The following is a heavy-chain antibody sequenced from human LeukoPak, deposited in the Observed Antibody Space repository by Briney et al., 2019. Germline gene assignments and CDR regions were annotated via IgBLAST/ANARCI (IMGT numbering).Heavy chain of an antibody. J-gene: IGHJ2*01. V-gene: IGHV3-30*04. Sequence: SGGSLRLSCAASGFTFSNYAMHWVRQAPGKGLEWVAVISFDRSGKYYADSVKGRFTISRDNSKNTLYLQMNSLRAEDTAVYYCASRWYFDLWGRGTLVSVSS. CDR1: GFTFSNYA. CDR3: ASRWYFDL. CDR2: ISFDRSGK.